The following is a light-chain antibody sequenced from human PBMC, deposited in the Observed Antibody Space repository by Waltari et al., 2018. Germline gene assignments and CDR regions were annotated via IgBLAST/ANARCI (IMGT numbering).Light chain of an antibody. CDR2: DVS. V-gene: IGLV2-14*01. CDR1: SSDIGFYNY. Sequence: QSALTQPASVSGSPGQSITISCTGTSSDIGFYNYVSWYQQQPGKAPKLTIYDVSERPSGVSNRFSRAKSGNTSSLTISGLQAEDEADYYCNSYAGSSSWVFGGGTKLTVL. J-gene: IGLJ3*02. CDR3: NSYAGSSSWV.